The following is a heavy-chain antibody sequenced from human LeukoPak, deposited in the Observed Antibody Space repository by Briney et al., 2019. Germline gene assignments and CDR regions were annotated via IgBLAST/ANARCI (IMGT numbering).Heavy chain of an antibody. CDR1: GGSISSSSYY. CDR2: IYYSGST. J-gene: IGHJ6*03. Sequence: PSETLSLTCTVSGGSISSSSYYWGWIRQPPGKGLEWIGSIYYSGSTYYNPSLKSRVTISVDTSNNQFSLKLSSVTAADTAVYYCARLRRGYMDVWGKGTTVTVSS. V-gene: IGHV4-39*01. D-gene: IGHD1-26*01. CDR3: ARLRRGYMDV.